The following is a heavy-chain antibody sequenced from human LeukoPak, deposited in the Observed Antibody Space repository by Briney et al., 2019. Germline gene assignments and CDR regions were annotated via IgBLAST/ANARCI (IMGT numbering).Heavy chain of an antibody. CDR1: GFTFSSYS. CDR2: ISSSSSYI. J-gene: IGHJ4*02. D-gene: IGHD2-15*01. V-gene: IGHV3-21*01. Sequence: GGSLRLSCAASGFTFSSYSMNWVRQAPGKGLEWVSSISSSSSYIYYADSVKGRFTISRDNAKNSLYLQMNSLRAGDTAVYYCARDGDCSGGSCFDYWGQGTLVTVSS. CDR3: ARDGDCSGGSCFDY.